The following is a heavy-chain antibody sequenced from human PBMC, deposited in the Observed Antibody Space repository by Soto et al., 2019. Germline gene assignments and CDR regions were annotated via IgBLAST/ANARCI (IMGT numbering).Heavy chain of an antibody. Sequence: SETLSLTCTVSGGSISSGGYYWSWIRQHPGKGLEWIGYIYYSGSTYYNPSLKSRVTISVDTSKNQFSLKLSSVTAADTAVYYCARVRIYSGSSLSDYWGQGTLVTVSS. V-gene: IGHV4-31*03. CDR3: ARVRIYSGSSLSDY. CDR2: IYYSGST. D-gene: IGHD1-26*01. J-gene: IGHJ4*02. CDR1: GGSISSGGYY.